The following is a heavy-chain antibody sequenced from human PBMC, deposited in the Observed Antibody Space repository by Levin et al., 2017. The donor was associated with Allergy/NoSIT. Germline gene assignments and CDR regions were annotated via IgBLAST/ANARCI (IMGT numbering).Heavy chain of an antibody. V-gene: IGHV3-30*18. CDR1: GFTFSSYG. CDR3: AKIATLYLDAPSLDY. D-gene: IGHD2-2*02. J-gene: IGHJ4*02. Sequence: PGGSLRLSCAASGFTFSSYGMHWVRQAPGKGLEWVAVISYDGSNKYYADSVKGRFTISRDNSKNTLYLQMNSLRAEDTAVYYCAKIATLYLDAPSLDYWGQGTLVTVSS. CDR2: ISYDGSNK.